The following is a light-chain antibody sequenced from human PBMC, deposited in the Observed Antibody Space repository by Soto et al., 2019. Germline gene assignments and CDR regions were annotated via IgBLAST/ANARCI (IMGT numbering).Light chain of an antibody. CDR2: KAS. CDR3: QQYGSSSPWT. V-gene: IGKV1-5*03. Sequence: DIQMTQSPSTLSASVGDSVTITCRASQSISSCLAWYQQKPGQAPKLLIYKASTLETGVPSRFSGSGSGTEFTLIISSLQPDDFASYYCQQYGSSSPWTFGQGTKVEIK. CDR1: QSISSC. J-gene: IGKJ1*01.